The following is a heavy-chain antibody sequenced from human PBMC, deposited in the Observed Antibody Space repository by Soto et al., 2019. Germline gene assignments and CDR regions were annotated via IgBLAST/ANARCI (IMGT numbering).Heavy chain of an antibody. CDR1: AGTFSSYA. D-gene: IGHD6-6*01. CDR3: ARLGIAALPWPYYYYYGMDV. J-gene: IGHJ6*04. Sequence: QVQLVQSGAEVKKPGSSVKVSCKASAGTFSSYAISWVRQAPGQGLEWMGGIIPIFGTANYAQKFLGRVTITADASTSTAYMGRSSLGSEDTAVYYCARLGIAALPWPYYYYYGMDVWGEGTTVTVSS. V-gene: IGHV1-69*01. CDR2: IIPIFGTA.